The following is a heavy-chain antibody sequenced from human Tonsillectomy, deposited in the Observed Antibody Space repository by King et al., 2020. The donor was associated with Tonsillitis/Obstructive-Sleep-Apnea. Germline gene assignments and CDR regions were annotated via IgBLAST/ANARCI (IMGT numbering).Heavy chain of an antibody. Sequence: RQTPVKGLEWIGYISKTGNTHYNPSLRSRVNISVDPSKNQLSLKLTFVTAADTGFYCCARRKRAETVAQSPWGYYGMDVWGHGTTVTVSS. J-gene: IGHJ6*02. V-gene: IGHV4-4*09. D-gene: IGHD3-16*01. CDR3: ARRKRAETVAQSPWGYYGMDV. CDR2: ISKTGNT.